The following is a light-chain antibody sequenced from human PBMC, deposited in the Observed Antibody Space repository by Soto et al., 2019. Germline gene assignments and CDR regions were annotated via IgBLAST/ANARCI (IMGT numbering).Light chain of an antibody. Sequence: QLVLTQSPSASASLGASVKLTCTLSSGHSRYAIAWHQQQPEKGPRYLMKVNSDGRHSKGDGIPDRFSGSSSGAERYLTISSLQSEDEAVYYCQTWGPGIRVFGGATKLTVL. CDR3: QTWGPGIRV. J-gene: IGLJ3*02. CDR2: VNSDGRH. CDR1: SGHSRYA. V-gene: IGLV4-69*01.